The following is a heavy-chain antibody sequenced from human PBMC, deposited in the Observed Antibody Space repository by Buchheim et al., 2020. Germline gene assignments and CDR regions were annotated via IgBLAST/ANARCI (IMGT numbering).Heavy chain of an antibody. J-gene: IGHJ4*02. CDR2: ISSSSSYI. CDR3: ARADSPSSWSITTFDY. D-gene: IGHD6-13*01. Sequence: EVQLVESGGGLVKPGGSLRLSCAASGFTFSSYSMNWVRQAPGKGLEWVSSISSSSSYIYYADSVKGRFTISRDNAKHSLYLQMNSLRAEDTAVYYCARADSPSSWSITTFDYWGQGTL. V-gene: IGHV3-21*01. CDR1: GFTFSSYS.